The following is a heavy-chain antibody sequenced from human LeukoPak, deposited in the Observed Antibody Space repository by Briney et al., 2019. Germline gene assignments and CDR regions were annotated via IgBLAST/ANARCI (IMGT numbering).Heavy chain of an antibody. Sequence: SETLSPTCIVSGYSISSGYYWGWIRQSPGKGLEWIGSIYHSGRTYYNPSLKSRVTISVDTSKNQFSLKLSSVTAADTAVYYCTGKYYYDTSGYYYADYWGQGTLVTVSS. V-gene: IGHV4-38-2*02. D-gene: IGHD3-22*01. CDR2: IYHSGRT. J-gene: IGHJ4*02. CDR1: GYSISSGYY. CDR3: TGKYYYDTSGYYYADY.